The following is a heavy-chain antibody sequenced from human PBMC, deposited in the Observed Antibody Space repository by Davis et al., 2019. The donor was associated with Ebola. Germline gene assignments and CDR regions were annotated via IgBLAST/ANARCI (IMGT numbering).Heavy chain of an antibody. V-gene: IGHV3-21*01. D-gene: IGHD3-9*01. Sequence: GGSLRLSCAASGFTFSTYSMSWVRQAPGKGLEWVSSISSDSDYIYYADSAKGRFTISRDNSKNTMFLQMNSMRAEDTAVYYCARPDILTGFYYFDSWGQGTLVTVSS. CDR1: GFTFSTYS. CDR3: ARPDILTGFYYFDS. CDR2: ISSDSDYI. J-gene: IGHJ4*02.